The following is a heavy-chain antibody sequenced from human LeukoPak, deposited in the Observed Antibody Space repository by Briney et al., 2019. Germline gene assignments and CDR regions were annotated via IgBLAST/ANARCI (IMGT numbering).Heavy chain of an antibody. CDR1: GYTFTSYD. CDR2: VNPNSGNT. Sequence: ASVKVSCKASGYTFTSYDINWVRQATGQGLEWMGWVNPNSGNTGYAQKFQGRVTMTRNTSISTAYMELSSLRSEDTAVYYCARGARIAAAGLTLGYWGQGTLVTVSS. V-gene: IGHV1-8*01. J-gene: IGHJ4*02. CDR3: ARGARIAAAGLTLGY. D-gene: IGHD6-13*01.